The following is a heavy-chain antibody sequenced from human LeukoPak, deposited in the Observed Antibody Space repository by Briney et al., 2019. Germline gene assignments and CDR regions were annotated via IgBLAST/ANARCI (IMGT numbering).Heavy chain of an antibody. CDR1: GDSVSSNSAA. D-gene: IGHD2-15*01. V-gene: IGHV6-1*01. CDR2: TYYRSKWSN. J-gene: IGHJ2*01. CDR3: ARAPIGGWYFDL. Sequence: SQTLSLTCAISGDSVSSNSAAWNWIRQSPSKALKWLGRTYYRSKWSNDYAVSVKSRIIINPDTSQNQFSLQLNSLTPEDTAVYFCARAPIGGWYFDLWGRGTLVTVSS.